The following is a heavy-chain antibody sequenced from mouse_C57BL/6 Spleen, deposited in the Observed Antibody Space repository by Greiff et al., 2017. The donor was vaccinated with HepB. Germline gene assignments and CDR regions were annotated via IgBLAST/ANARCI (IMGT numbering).Heavy chain of an antibody. D-gene: IGHD1-1*01. V-gene: IGHV5-17*01. CDR2: ISSGSSTI. J-gene: IGHJ4*01. CDR1: GFTFSDYG. CDR3: ARVRFSTVVAPDAMDY. Sequence: EVQRVESGGGLVKPGGSLKLSCAASGFTFSDYGMHWVRQAPEKGLEWVAYISSGSSTIYYADTVKGRFTISRDNAKNTLFLQMTSLRSEDTAMYYCARVRFSTVVAPDAMDYWGQGTSVTVSS.